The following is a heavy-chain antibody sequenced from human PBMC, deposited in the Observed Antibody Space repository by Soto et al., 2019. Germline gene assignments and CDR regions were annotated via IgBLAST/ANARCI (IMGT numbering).Heavy chain of an antibody. D-gene: IGHD2-2*01. J-gene: IGHJ6*02. Sequence: SVKVSCKASGGTFSSYAISWVRQAPGQGLEWMGGIIPIFGTANYAQKFQCRVTITADESTSTAYMELSSLRSEDTAVYYCAIEVCIITSCYGDYYYYYGMDVWGQGTTVTVSS. CDR2: IIPIFGTA. V-gene: IGHV1-69*13. CDR1: GGTFSSYA. CDR3: AIEVCIITSCYGDYYYYYGMDV.